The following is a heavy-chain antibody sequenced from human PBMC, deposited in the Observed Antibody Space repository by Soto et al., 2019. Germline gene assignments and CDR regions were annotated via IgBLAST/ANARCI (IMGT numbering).Heavy chain of an antibody. CDR3: AKDSHYYDSSGYYYVKNYYYYGMDV. CDR2: ISYDGSNK. J-gene: IGHJ6*02. CDR1: GFTFSSYG. D-gene: IGHD3-22*01. Sequence: GGSLRLSCAASGFTFSSYGMHWVRQALGKGLEWVAVISYDGSNKYYADSVKGRFTISRDNSKNTLHLQMNSLRAEDTAVYYCAKDSHYYDSSGYYYVKNYYYYGMDVWGQGTTVTVSS. V-gene: IGHV3-30*18.